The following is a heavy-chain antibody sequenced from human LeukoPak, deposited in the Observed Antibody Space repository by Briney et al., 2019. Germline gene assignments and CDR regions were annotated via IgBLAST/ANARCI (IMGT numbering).Heavy chain of an antibody. CDR2: FDPEDGET. Sequence: ASVTVSCTVSGYTLTELSMHWVRQAPGKGLEWMGGFDPEDGETIYAQKFQGRVTMTEDTSTDTAYMELSSLRSEDTAVYYCAIEGGVRIGAFDIWGQGTMVTVSS. D-gene: IGHD1-1*01. J-gene: IGHJ3*02. V-gene: IGHV1-24*01. CDR1: GYTLTELS. CDR3: AIEGGVRIGAFDI.